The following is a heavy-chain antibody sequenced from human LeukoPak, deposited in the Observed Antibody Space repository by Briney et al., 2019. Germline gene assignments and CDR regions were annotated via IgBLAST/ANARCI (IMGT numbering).Heavy chain of an antibody. Sequence: PSQTLSLTCTVSGGSISSGGYYWSWIRQHPGKGLEWIGYIYYSGSTYYNPSLKSRVTISVDTSKNQFSLKLSSVTAADTAVYYCARARYSYGKFDYWGQGTLVTVSS. CDR3: ARARYSYGKFDY. J-gene: IGHJ4*02. V-gene: IGHV4-31*03. CDR1: GGSISSGGYY. CDR2: IYYSGST. D-gene: IGHD5-18*01.